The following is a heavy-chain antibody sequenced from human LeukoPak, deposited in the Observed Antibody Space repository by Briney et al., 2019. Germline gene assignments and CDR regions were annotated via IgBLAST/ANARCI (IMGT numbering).Heavy chain of an antibody. V-gene: IGHV3-21*01. CDR1: GFTVSSNY. D-gene: IGHD2-15*01. Sequence: GGSLRLSCAASGFTVSSNYMSWVRQAPGKGLEWLSSISSGSSYIYYADSVKGRFTISRDNAKNSLYLQMNSLRAEDTAVYYCASGSGYCSGGSCSDYWGQGTLVTVSS. CDR2: ISSGSSYI. CDR3: ASGSGYCSGGSCSDY. J-gene: IGHJ4*02.